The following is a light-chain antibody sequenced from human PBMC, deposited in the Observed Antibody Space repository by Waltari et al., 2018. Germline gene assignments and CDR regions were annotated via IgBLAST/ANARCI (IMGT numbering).Light chain of an antibody. Sequence: QSVLTQPPSVSGAPGQRVSISCTGSGSNHGAGYDVNWYQQHPGKAPKLLIYGTSTRPPGVPDRFFGSQSGTSASLAITALQAEDEAEYYCQSYDTSLSVVFGGGTKLTVL. CDR1: GSNHGAGYD. CDR2: GTS. V-gene: IGLV1-40*01. J-gene: IGLJ2*01. CDR3: QSYDTSLSVV.